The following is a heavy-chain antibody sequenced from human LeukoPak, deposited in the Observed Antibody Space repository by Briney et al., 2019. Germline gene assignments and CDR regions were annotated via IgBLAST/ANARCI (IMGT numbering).Heavy chain of an antibody. J-gene: IGHJ4*02. V-gene: IGHV3-23*01. D-gene: IGHD3-22*01. Sequence: GGSLRLSCAASGFTFSSYAMSWVRQAPGKGLEWVSGISGSGDNTYYADSVKGRFTISRDNSKNTLYVQVNSLGTGDTAAYYCAKGSYYDSSGSLYFDYWGQGTLVTVSS. CDR2: ISGSGDNT. CDR1: GFTFSSYA. CDR3: AKGSYYDSSGSLYFDY.